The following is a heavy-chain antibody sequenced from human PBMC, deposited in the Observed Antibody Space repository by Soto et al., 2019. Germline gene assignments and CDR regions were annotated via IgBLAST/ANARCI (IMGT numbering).Heavy chain of an antibody. J-gene: IGHJ4*02. Sequence: ASVKVSCKASGYTFTGYYVNWALQAPGQGLDWKGCITPDNRLPNHAQKLQRRVTLSQDTSINTAYMELSRLTSDDTAMYYCATTDYLFSTLPHYFDYWGQGTLVTVSA. D-gene: IGHD3-16*01. CDR3: ATTDYLFSTLPHYFDY. CDR1: GYTFTGYY. V-gene: IGHV1-2*02. CDR2: ITPDNRLP.